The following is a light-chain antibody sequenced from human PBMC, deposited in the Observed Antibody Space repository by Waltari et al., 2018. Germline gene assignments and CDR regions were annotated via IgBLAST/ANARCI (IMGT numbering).Light chain of an antibody. CDR3: MQTLQTPLT. J-gene: IGKJ4*01. Sequence: EIVMTQSPLSLPVTAGEPASISCRSSQSLLYSNGNNRLGWHRQKPGQSPQLLIYLGSNRAPGVPDRFSGSGSGTDFTLKISRVEAEDVGVYYCMQTLQTPLTFGGGTKVEI. CDR2: LGS. CDR1: QSLLYSNGNNR. V-gene: IGKV2-28*01.